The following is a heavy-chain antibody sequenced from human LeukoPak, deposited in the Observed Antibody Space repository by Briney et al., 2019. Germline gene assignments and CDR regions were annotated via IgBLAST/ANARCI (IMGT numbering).Heavy chain of an antibody. Sequence: GASVKVSCKASGYTFTSYDINWVRQATGQGLEWMGWMNPNSGNTGYAQKFQGRVTITRNTSISTAYMELSSLRSEDTAVYYCARSGLEVAEIPYYYYYIDVWGKGTTVTVSS. D-gene: IGHD2-15*01. CDR3: ARSGLEVAEIPYYYYYIDV. J-gene: IGHJ6*03. CDR2: MNPNSGNT. CDR1: GYTFTSYD. V-gene: IGHV1-8*03.